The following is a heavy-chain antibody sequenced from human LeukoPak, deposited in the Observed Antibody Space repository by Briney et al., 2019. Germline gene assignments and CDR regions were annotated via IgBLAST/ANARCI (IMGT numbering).Heavy chain of an antibody. CDR2: IYGDDDK. V-gene: IGHV2-5*02. CDR3: LHPTYQLDY. D-gene: IGHD2-2*01. CDR1: GFSLSTSAVG. Sequence: GSGPTLVNPTQTLTLTCTFSGFSLSTSAVGVGWIRQPPGKALEWLALIYGDDDKRYSPSLKSRLTVTKDTSKNQVILTMTNMDPVDTATYYCLHPTYQLDYWGQGILVTVSS. J-gene: IGHJ4*02.